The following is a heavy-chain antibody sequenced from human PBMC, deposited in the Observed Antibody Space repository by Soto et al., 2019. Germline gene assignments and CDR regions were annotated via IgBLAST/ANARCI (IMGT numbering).Heavy chain of an antibody. Sequence: ALVQFFCTAPAYILHGYGISWLRQAPGQGLEWMGRISAYNGNTNYAQKLQGRVTMTTDTSTSTAYMELRSLRSDDTAVYYCARVVGALGHWFDPWG. J-gene: IGHJ5*02. CDR2: ISAYNGNT. CDR1: AYILHGYG. V-gene: IGHV1-18*01. CDR3: ARVVGALGHWFDP. D-gene: IGHD1-26*01.